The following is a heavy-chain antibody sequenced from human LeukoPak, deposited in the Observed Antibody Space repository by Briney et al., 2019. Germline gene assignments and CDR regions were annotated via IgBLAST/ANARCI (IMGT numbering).Heavy chain of an antibody. J-gene: IGHJ4*02. V-gene: IGHV3-21*01. CDR1: GFTFSSYS. Sequence: KTEGSLRLSCAASGFTFSSYSMNWVRQAPGKGLEWVPSISSSSSYIYYADSVKGRFTISRDNAKNSLYLQMNSLRAEDTAVYYCARDPNYYDSSVRSSPPSYWGQGTLVTVSS. CDR3: ARDPNYYDSSVRSSPPSY. CDR2: ISSSSSYI. D-gene: IGHD3-22*01.